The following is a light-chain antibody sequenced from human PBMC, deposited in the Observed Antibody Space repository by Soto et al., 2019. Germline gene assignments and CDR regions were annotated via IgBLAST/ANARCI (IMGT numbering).Light chain of an antibody. CDR1: QSVSSY. CDR3: QQRSNWSLT. Sequence: EIVLTQSPATLSLSPGERATLSCRASQSVSSYLAWYKQKPGQAPRLLIYDASNRSTGIPARFSGSVSGTDFTLTISRLEPEELAVYYCQQRSNWSLTFGGGTKVEIK. V-gene: IGKV3-11*01. CDR2: DAS. J-gene: IGKJ4*01.